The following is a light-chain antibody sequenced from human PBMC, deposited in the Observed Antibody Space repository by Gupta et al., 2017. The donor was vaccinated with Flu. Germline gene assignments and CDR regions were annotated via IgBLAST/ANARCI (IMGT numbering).Light chain of an antibody. Sequence: SGDVGGYNYVSWYQQHPGKAPKLMIYNVNTRPSGVPDRFSGSKSGNTASLTISGLQAEDEADYYCCSFSGTYTSYVFGAGTKVTVL. J-gene: IGLJ1*01. V-gene: IGLV2-11*01. CDR3: CSFSGTYTSYV. CDR1: SGDVGGYNY. CDR2: NVN.